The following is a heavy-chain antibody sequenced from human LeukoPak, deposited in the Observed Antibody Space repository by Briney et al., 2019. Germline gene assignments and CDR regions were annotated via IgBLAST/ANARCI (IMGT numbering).Heavy chain of an antibody. CDR1: GGSISSSSYY. V-gene: IGHV4-39*07. CDR3: ARDREYYYSSGSYDHFYFYYMDV. D-gene: IGHD3-10*01. Sequence: PSETLSLTCTASGGSISSSSYYWGWIRQPPGKGLEWIGRIHTSGSTKYNPSLKSRVTMSLDTSKSQFSLKLNSVTAADTAVYYCARDREYYYSSGSYDHFYFYYMDVWGKGTTVTISS. CDR2: IHTSGST. J-gene: IGHJ6*03.